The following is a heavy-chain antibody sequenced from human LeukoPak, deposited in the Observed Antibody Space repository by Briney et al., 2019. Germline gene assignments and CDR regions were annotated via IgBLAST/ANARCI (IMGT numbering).Heavy chain of an antibody. D-gene: IGHD3-3*01. CDR3: ARDLRRFLEWLDAFDI. CDR2: IIPIFGTA. CDR1: GGTFSSYA. V-gene: IGHV1-69*13. Sequence: SVKVSFKASGGTFSSYAISWVRQAPGQGLEWMGGIIPIFGTANYAQKFQGRVTITADESTSTAYMELSSLRSDDTAVYYCARDLRRFLEWLDAFDIWGQGTMVTVSS. J-gene: IGHJ3*02.